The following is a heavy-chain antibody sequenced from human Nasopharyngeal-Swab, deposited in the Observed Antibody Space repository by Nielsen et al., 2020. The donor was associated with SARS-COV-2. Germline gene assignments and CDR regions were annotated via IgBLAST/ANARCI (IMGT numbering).Heavy chain of an antibody. CDR1: GFTFSNYA. V-gene: IGHV3-23*01. CDR2: ISGGGIST. CDR3: AKGSTQYFFYYYMDV. Sequence: GESLKICCAASGFTFSNYAMSWVRQAPGKGLEWVSGISGGGISTNYADSVKGRFTISRDNSKNTLFLQMNSLRAEDTALYYCAKGSTQYFFYYYMDVWGKGTTVTVSS. J-gene: IGHJ6*03.